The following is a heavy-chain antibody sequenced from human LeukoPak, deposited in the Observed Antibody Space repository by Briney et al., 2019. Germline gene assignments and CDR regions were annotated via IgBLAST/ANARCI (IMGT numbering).Heavy chain of an antibody. CDR3: AREGSGYTYGYNDAFDL. J-gene: IGHJ3*01. Sequence: PGGSLRLSCAASGFSLSTNYMSWVRQAPAKGLEWVSVIYSGDNTYYADFVKGRFTISRDNSKNTLYLQMNSLRAEDTAVYLCAREGSGYTYGYNDAFDLWGQGTMVTVSS. D-gene: IGHD5-18*01. V-gene: IGHV3-53*01. CDR1: GFSLSTNY. CDR2: IYSGDNT.